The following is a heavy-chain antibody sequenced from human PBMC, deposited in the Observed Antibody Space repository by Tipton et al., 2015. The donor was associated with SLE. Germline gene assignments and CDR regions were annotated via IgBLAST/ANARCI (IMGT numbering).Heavy chain of an antibody. Sequence: TLSLTCTVSGDSLSSCHWSWIRQPAGGGLEWIGRIYTNENTNYNPSLKSRVTMSVDTSKNHFSLKLISVTAADTAVYYCAREFLNPVTTVHYCFDLWGRGTLVTVSS. CDR1: GDSLSSCH. CDR2: IYTNENT. D-gene: IGHD4-11*01. J-gene: IGHJ2*01. V-gene: IGHV4-4*07. CDR3: AREFLNPVTTVHYCFDL.